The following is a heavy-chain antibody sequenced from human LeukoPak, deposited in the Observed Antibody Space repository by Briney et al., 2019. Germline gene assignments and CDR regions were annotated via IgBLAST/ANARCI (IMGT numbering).Heavy chain of an antibody. V-gene: IGHV4-59*08. CDR2: IYYSGST. Sequence: SETLSLTCTVSGGSISSYYWSWIRQPPGKGLEWIGYIYYSGSTNYNPSLKSRVTISVDTSKNQFSLKLSSVTAADTAVYYCARVYDSGPPDAFDIWGQGTMVTVSS. J-gene: IGHJ3*02. CDR1: GGSISSYY. D-gene: IGHD3-22*01. CDR3: ARVYDSGPPDAFDI.